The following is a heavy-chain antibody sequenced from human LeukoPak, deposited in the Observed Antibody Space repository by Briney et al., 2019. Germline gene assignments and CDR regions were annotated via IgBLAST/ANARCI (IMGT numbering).Heavy chain of an antibody. D-gene: IGHD3-22*01. CDR2: ISAYNDNT. J-gene: IGHJ4*02. V-gene: IGHV1-18*01. Sequence: GASVKVSCKASGYIFTNYGISWVRQAPGQGLEWMGWISAYNDNTNYAQKVQGRLTMTADTSTSTAYMELKSLRSDDTAVYYCATTFSYYDSSGYYLVYWGRGTLVTVSS. CDR1: GYIFTNYG. CDR3: ATTFSYYDSSGYYLVY.